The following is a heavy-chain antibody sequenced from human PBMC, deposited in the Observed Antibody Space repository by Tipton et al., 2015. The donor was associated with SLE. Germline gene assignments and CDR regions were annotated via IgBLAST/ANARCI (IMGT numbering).Heavy chain of an antibody. V-gene: IGHV4-59*01. CDR1: GGSISNYY. CDR2: IYYSGSG. D-gene: IGHD1-26*01. Sequence: TLSLTCTVSGGSISNYYWSWIRLPPGKGLECIGYIYYSGSGNYNPSLKSRVTTSIDTSKNQFSMKLSSVTAADTAVYYCARTVGSHRNYYFDYWGQGTLVTVSP. CDR3: ARTVGSHRNYYFDY. J-gene: IGHJ4*02.